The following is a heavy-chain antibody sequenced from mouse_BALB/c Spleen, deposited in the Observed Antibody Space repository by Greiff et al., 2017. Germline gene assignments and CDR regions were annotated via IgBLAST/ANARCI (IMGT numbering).Heavy chain of an antibody. D-gene: IGHD1-1*01. V-gene: IGHV5-6-3*01. CDR2: INSNGGST. CDR1: GFTFSSYG. Sequence: EVKVVESGGGLVQPGGSLKLSCAASGFTFSSYGMSWVRQTPDKRLELVATINSNGGSTYYPDSVKGRFTISRDNAKNTLYLQMSSLKSEDTAMYYCARDPSYYYGSSYVAWFAYWGQGTLVTVSA. CDR3: ARDPSYYYGSSYVAWFAY. J-gene: IGHJ3*01.